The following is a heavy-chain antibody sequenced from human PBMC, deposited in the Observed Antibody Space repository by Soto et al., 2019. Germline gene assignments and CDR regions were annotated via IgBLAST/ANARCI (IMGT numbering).Heavy chain of an antibody. J-gene: IGHJ6*03. D-gene: IGHD3-10*01. Sequence: SETLSLTCTVSGDSISDDYWTWIRQPPGKALEWIGYVYYSGSTSYTPSFKSRFTFAVDTSKTKFSLKLNSVTAADTAVYYCARVRTTLDFYYYYMDVWGIGTTVTVSS. CDR2: VYYSGST. V-gene: IGHV4-59*08. CDR3: ARVRTTLDFYYYYMDV. CDR1: GDSISDDY.